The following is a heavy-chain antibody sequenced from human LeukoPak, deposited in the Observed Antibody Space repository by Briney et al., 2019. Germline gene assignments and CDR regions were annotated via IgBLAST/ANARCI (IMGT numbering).Heavy chain of an antibody. CDR1: GGSISSSNW. J-gene: IGHJ4*02. V-gene: IGHV4-4*02. D-gene: IGHD5-24*01. CDR2: IYHSGST. Sequence: SGTLSLTCAVSGGSISSSNWWSWVRQPPVKGLEWIGEIYHSGSTNYNPSLKSRVTISVDTSKNQFSLKLSSVTAADTAVYYCARHSRDGYKFDDYWGQGTLVTVSS. CDR3: ARHSRDGYKFDDY.